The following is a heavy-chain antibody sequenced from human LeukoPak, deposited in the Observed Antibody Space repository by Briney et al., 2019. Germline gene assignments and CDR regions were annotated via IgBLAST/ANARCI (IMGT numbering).Heavy chain of an antibody. V-gene: IGHV5-51*01. CDR2: IYPGDSDT. D-gene: IGHD4-17*01. Sequence: GESLKISCTGSGYSFTSYWIGWVRHMPGNGLEWMGIIYPGDSDTRYSPSFQGQVTISADKSISTAYLQWSSLKASDTAMYYCARSPSYGASEYWGQGTLVTVSS. J-gene: IGHJ4*02. CDR3: ARSPSYGASEY. CDR1: GYSFTSYW.